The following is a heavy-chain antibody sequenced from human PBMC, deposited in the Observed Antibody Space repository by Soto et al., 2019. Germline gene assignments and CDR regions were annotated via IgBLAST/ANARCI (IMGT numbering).Heavy chain of an antibody. CDR1: GGSISSGGYS. J-gene: IGHJ3*02. D-gene: IGHD6-19*01. CDR2: IYHSGST. CDR3: ARDPIRGGAVAGTGAFDI. V-gene: IGHV4-30-2*01. Sequence: SETLSLTCAVSGGSISSGGYSWGWIRQPPGKGLEWIGYIYHSGSTYYNPSLKSRVTISVDRSKNQFSLKLSSVTAADTAVYYCARDPIRGGAVAGTGAFDIWGQGTMVTVSS.